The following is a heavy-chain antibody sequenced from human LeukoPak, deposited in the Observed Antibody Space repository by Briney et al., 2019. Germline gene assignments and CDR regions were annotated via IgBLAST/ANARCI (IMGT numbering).Heavy chain of an antibody. V-gene: IGHV1-46*01. Sequence: ASVKVSCKASGYSFIRYHIHWVRQAPGQGLEWMGVLKLYDGSISHAQKFQGRVTMTSDTSTSTVYMELSSLRSEDTAMYYRARGPPNWGPDFWGQGTLITVSS. D-gene: IGHD7-27*01. CDR2: LKLYDGSI. CDR3: ARGPPNWGPDF. J-gene: IGHJ4*02. CDR1: GYSFIRYH.